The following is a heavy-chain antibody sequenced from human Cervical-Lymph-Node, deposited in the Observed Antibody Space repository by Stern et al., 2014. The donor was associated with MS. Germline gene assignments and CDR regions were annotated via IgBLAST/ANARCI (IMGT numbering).Heavy chain of an antibody. Sequence: VQLVESGAEVKRPGSSVTVSCKSSGDTFSDHSISWLRRAPGPGLEWVGGIIPLFGAADYAQMFQGRVTITADESTTTSYMELSSLRSEDTAMYYCARGAYCGGDCYWGWFDSWGQGTLVTVSS. J-gene: IGHJ5*01. CDR1: GDTFSDHS. D-gene: IGHD2-21*02. CDR2: IIPLFGAA. CDR3: ARGAYCGGDCYWGWFDS. V-gene: IGHV1-69*01.